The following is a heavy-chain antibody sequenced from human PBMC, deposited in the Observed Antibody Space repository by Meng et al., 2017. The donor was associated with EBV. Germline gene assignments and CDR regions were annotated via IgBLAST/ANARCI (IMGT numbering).Heavy chain of an antibody. Sequence: LHVAGPGPVRPSPALSILSTVLGCSTLISQFYWTWIRPPPGKGLEWIGYIHYSGTTYYNPSLKSLLIISLDKSINLYAEDRIRAAETSTALDDVYRRHRDTLCSTMDYWGQGTLVTVSS. CDR1: GCSTLISQFY. CDR3: YRRHRDTLCSTMDY. D-gene: IGHD1-26*01. CDR2: IHYSGTT. V-gene: IGHV4-30-4*08. J-gene: IGHJ4*02.